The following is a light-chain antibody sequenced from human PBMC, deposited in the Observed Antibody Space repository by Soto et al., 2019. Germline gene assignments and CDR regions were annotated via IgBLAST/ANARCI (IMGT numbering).Light chain of an antibody. V-gene: IGKV3-15*01. CDR1: QTVSNN. CDR3: QHYNEWPLT. CDR2: FAS. Sequence: ERVMTQYPATLSVSPGEKATLSCRASQTVSNNLAWYQQKPGQAPRLLIYFASTMATGIPARFSGSGSGTEFTLTISTLQSEDFAVYYCQHYNEWPLTFGGGTKVETK. J-gene: IGKJ4*01.